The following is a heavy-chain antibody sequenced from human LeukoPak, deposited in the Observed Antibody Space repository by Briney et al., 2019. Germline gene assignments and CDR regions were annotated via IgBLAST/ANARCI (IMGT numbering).Heavy chain of an antibody. CDR1: TFTVSTTY. CDR3: ASNGGNSGTFLQLDY. CDR2: LYGGVTK. Sequence: QPGGSLRLSCAASTFTVSTTYMTWVRQAPGKGRGWVIVLYGGVTKYHTDTVKGRFTIFRDNSENTLYLQMNSLRAEDTAVYYCASNGGNSGTFLQLDYWGQGTLVTVCS. J-gene: IGHJ4*02. D-gene: IGHD1-26*01. V-gene: IGHV3-66*02.